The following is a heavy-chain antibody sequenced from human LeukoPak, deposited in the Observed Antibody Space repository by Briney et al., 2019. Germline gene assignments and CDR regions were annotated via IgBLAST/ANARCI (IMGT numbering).Heavy chain of an antibody. D-gene: IGHD3-10*01. J-gene: IGHJ6*02. CDR3: ASGPGSYYYYYYYGMDV. Sequence: PGGSLRLSCAASGFSFNTYSMNWVRQAPGKGLEWVSAISSSGGSTYYADSVKGRFTISRDNSKNTLYLQMNSLRAEDTAVYYCASGPGSYYYYYYYGMDVWGQGTTVTVSS. CDR2: ISSSGGST. V-gene: IGHV3-23*01. CDR1: GFSFNTYS.